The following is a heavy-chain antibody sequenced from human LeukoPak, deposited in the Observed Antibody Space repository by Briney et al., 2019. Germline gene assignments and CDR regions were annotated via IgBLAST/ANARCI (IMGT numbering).Heavy chain of an antibody. Sequence: SEILSLTCAVYGGSFSGYYWSWIRQPPGKGLEWIGEINHSGSTNYNPSLKSRVTISADTSKNQFSLKLSSVTAADTAVYYCASSAQYYYDSSGYSGPVDYWGQGTLVTVSS. J-gene: IGHJ4*02. CDR3: ASSAQYYYDSSGYSGPVDY. D-gene: IGHD3-22*01. V-gene: IGHV4-34*01. CDR1: GGSFSGYY. CDR2: INHSGST.